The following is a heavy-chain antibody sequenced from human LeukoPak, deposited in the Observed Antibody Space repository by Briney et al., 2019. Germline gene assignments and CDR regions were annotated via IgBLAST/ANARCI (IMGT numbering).Heavy chain of an antibody. J-gene: IGHJ4*02. CDR3: ARDGLRGVDYDFWSGYGYYFDY. CDR2: ISSSSYI. V-gene: IGHV3-21*01. Sequence: GGSLRLSCAASGFTFSSYSMNWVRQAPGRGLEWVSSISSSSYIYYADSVKGRFTISRDNAKNSLYLQMNSLRAEDTAVYYCARDGLRGVDYDFWSGYGYYFDYWGQGTLVTVSS. D-gene: IGHD3-3*01. CDR1: GFTFSSYS.